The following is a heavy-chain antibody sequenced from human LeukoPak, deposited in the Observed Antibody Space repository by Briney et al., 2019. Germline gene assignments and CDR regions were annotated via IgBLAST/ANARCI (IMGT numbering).Heavy chain of an antibody. CDR3: AGSYYVSGTYYFDH. V-gene: IGHV4-34*01. J-gene: IGHJ4*02. Sequence: PSETLSLTCAVYGGSFSGYYWNWIRQPPGKGLEWIGEINHYGSTKYSPSLKSRVTISGDTSKNQLSLKLSSVTAADTAVYYCAGSYYVSGTYYFDHWGQGTLVTVSS. CDR1: GGSFSGYY. D-gene: IGHD3-10*01. CDR2: INHYGST.